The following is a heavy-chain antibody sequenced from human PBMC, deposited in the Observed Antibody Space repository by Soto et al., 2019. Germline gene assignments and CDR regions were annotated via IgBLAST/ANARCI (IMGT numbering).Heavy chain of an antibody. CDR3: ARRKERSGPHYFDY. D-gene: IGHD6-25*01. CDR2: LNPYSGNT. CDR1: GYTFTTYD. Sequence: ASVKVSCKASGYTFTTYDISWVRQATGQGLEWMGWLNPYSGNTGYAQKFQGRVTVTRNTSISTVYMELSGLGPDDTAVYYCARRKERSGPHYFDYWGQGSQVTVSS. J-gene: IGHJ4*02. V-gene: IGHV1-8*01.